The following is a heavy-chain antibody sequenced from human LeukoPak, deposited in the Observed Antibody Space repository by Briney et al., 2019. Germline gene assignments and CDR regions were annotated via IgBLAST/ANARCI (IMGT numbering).Heavy chain of an antibody. J-gene: IGHJ4*02. CDR3: ARAPDYDFWSGYSQTHFDY. CDR1: GYTFTSYY. V-gene: IGHV1-46*03. Sequence: ASAKVSCKASGYTFTSYYMHWVRQAPGQGLEWMGIINPSGGSTSYAQKFQGRVTMTRDTSTSTVYMELSSLRSEDTAVYYCARAPDYDFWSGYSQTHFDYWGQGTLVTVSS. CDR2: INPSGGST. D-gene: IGHD3-3*01.